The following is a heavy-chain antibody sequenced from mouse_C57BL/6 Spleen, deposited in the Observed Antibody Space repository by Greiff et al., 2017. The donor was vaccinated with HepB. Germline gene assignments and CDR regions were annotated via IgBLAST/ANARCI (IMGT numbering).Heavy chain of an antibody. CDR1: GYTFTSYW. D-gene: IGHD3-2*02. CDR3: ARVRSGYVLFDY. CDR2: IDPSDSYT. J-gene: IGHJ2*01. V-gene: IGHV1-69*01. Sequence: QVQLQQPGAELVMPGASVKLSCKASGYTFTSYWMHWVKQRPGQGLEWIGEIDPSDSYTNYNQKFKGKSTLTVDKSSSTAYMQLSSLTSEDSAVYYCARVRSGYVLFDYWGQGTTLTVSS.